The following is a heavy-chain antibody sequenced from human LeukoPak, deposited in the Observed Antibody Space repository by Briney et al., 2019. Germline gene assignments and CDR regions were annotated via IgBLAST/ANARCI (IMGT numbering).Heavy chain of an antibody. CDR1: GYTFTSYG. J-gene: IGHJ3*02. V-gene: IGHV1-18*01. Sequence: AASVTVSCKASGYTFTSYGITWVRQAPGQGLEWMGYISVYNGNTNYAQKFQGRVTMTTDTPTSTAYMELSRLRSDDTAVYYCATLGVIVGATKAVSGATKYAFDIWGQGTMVTVSS. CDR3: ATLGVIVGATKAVSGATKYAFDI. D-gene: IGHD1-26*01. CDR2: ISVYNGNT.